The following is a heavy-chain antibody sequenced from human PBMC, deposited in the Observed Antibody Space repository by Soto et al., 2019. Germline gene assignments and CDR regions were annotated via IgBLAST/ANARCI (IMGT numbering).Heavy chain of an antibody. CDR2: IYTSGST. D-gene: IGHD6-13*01. V-gene: IGHV4-4*07. Sequence: PSETLSLTCIVSGGSLSSYYWTWIRQPAGKGLEWIGRIYTSGSTNYNPSLKSRVTMSVDTSKNQFSLKLSSVTAADTAVYYCAAYSSSLGTFDIWGQGTKVTVSS. CDR1: GGSLSSYY. J-gene: IGHJ3*02. CDR3: AAYSSSLGTFDI.